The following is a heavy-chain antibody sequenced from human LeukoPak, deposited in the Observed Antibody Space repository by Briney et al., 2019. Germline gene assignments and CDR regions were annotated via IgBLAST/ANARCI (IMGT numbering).Heavy chain of an antibody. J-gene: IGHJ5*02. CDR1: GGTFSSYA. CDR2: IIPIFGTA. D-gene: IGHD2-15*01. CDR3: ARDGLNCSGGSCYSNWFDP. V-gene: IGHV1-69*13. Sequence: ASVKVSCTASGGTFSSYAISWVRQAPGQGLEWMGGIIPIFGTANYAQKFQGRVTITADESTSTAYMELSSLRSEDTAVYYCARDGLNCSGGSCYSNWFDPWGQGTLVTVSS.